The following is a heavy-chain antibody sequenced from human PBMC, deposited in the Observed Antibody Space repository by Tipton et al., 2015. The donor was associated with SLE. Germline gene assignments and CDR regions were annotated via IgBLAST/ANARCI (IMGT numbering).Heavy chain of an antibody. D-gene: IGHD2-8*01. Sequence: SLRLSCAASGFTFRNYGMHWVRQAPGKGLEWVALIWYDGSNKYDADSVKGRFTISRDNSKNTLYLQMNSLRAEDTGVYYCARDPLWVPVYAAAFDLWGRGTVVTVSS. CDR3: ARDPLWVPVYAAAFDL. J-gene: IGHJ3*01. CDR2: IWYDGSNK. V-gene: IGHV3-33*08. CDR1: GFTFRNYG.